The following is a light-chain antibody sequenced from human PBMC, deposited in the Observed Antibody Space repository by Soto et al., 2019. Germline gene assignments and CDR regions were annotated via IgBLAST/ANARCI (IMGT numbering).Light chain of an antibody. CDR2: GND. V-gene: IGLV1-40*01. CDR1: SSNIGAGYD. J-gene: IGLJ1*01. CDR3: QSYGSSPSANFV. Sequence: QSVLTQPPSVSVAPGQRVTMSCTGSSSNIGAGYDVHWYQQLPGKAPKLLIYGNDNRPSGVPERFSGSKSGTSASLAITGLRADDEADYYCQSYGSSPSANFVFGTGTKVTV.